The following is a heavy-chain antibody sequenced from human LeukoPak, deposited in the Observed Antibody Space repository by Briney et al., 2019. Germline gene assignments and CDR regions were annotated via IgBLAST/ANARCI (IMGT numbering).Heavy chain of an antibody. CDR1: GGSISSSSYY. J-gene: IGHJ5*02. D-gene: IGHD6-6*01. Sequence: NSSETLSLTCTVSGGSISSSSYYWGWIRQPPGKGLEWIGSIYYSGSTYYNPSLKSRVTISVDTSKNQFSLQLNSVTPEDTAVYYCARASIAAFDPWGQGTLVTVSS. CDR3: ARASIAAFDP. V-gene: IGHV4-39*07. CDR2: IYYSGST.